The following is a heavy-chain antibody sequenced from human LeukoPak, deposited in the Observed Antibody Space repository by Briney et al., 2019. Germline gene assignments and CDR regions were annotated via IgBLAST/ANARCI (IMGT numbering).Heavy chain of an antibody. V-gene: IGHV1-18*01. J-gene: IGHJ5*02. CDR1: GYTFTSYG. CDR3: ARDTLNWFDP. Sequence: ASVRVSCTASGYTFTSYGISWVRQAPGQGLEWMGWISAYNGNTNYAQKLQGRVTMTTDTSTSTAYMELRRLRSDDADVYYCARDTLNWFDPWGQGTLVTVSS. CDR2: ISAYNGNT.